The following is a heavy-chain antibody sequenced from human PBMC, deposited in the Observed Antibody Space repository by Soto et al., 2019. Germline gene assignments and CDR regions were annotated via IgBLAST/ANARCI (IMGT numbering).Heavy chain of an antibody. CDR1: GGSFSDYY. V-gene: IGHV4-34*01. Sequence: QVQLQQWGAGLLKPSETLSLTCAVYGGSFSDYYWSWIRQPPGKGLEWIGEINPSGSTNYNPSLKSRVTISLDTSKNQFSLKLSSVTAADTAVYYCARGVVNDYVWWSYRYTFDYWGQGTLVSVSS. CDR2: INPSGST. J-gene: IGHJ4*02. D-gene: IGHD3-16*02. CDR3: ARGVVNDYVWWSYRYTFDY.